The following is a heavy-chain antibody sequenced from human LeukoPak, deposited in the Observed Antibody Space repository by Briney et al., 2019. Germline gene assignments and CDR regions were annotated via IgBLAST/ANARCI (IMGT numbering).Heavy chain of an antibody. CDR2: IYHTGST. V-gene: IGHV4-30-2*01. D-gene: IGHD2-2*01. J-gene: IGHJ5*02. Sequence: SETLSLTCDVSGGSSSSGLYSWSWIRQPLGKALEWIGYIYHTGSTYYNPSLKSRVTISVDTSKNQFSLRLSSVTAADTAVYYCARLQYCSGTSCYWFDPWGQGTLVTVSS. CDR1: GGSSSSGLYS. CDR3: ARLQYCSGTSCYWFDP.